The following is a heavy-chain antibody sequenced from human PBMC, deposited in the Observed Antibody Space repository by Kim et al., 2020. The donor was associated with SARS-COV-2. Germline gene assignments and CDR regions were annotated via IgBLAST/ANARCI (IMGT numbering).Heavy chain of an antibody. J-gene: IGHJ5*02. V-gene: IGHV1-69*06. Sequence: SVKVSCKASGGTFSSYAISWVRQAPGQGLEWMGGIIPIFGTANYAQKFQGRVTITADKSTSTAYMELSSLRSEDTAVYYCATGYYDILTGYYLNWFDPWGQGTLVTVSS. D-gene: IGHD3-9*01. CDR1: GGTFSSYA. CDR3: ATGYYDILTGYYLNWFDP. CDR2: IIPIFGTA.